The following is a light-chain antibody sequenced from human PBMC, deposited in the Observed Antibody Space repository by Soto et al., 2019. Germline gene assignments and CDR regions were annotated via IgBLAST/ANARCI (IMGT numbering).Light chain of an antibody. CDR2: EVF. Sequence: QSALTQPASVSGSPGQSITISCTGTSSDVGGYNYVSWYQQHPDEAPKLLIYEVFKRPSEIPARFSASKSGNTASLIVSGLQPEDEAEYFCSSFADGFNVVFGGGTQLTVL. CDR3: SSFADGFNVV. J-gene: IGLJ2*01. V-gene: IGLV2-8*01. CDR1: SSDVGGYNY.